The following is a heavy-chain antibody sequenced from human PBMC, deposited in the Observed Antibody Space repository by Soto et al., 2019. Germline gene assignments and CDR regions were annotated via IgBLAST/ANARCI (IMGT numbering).Heavy chain of an antibody. CDR1: GFTFSSYA. D-gene: IGHD6-25*01. CDR3: ARLQRPKTGYYGMDV. CDR2: ISYDGSNK. Sequence: GGSLRLSCAASGFTFSSYAMHWVRQAPGKGLEWVAVISYDGSNKYYADSVKGRFTTSRDNSKNTLYLQMNSLRAEDTAVYYCARLQRPKTGYYGMDVWGQGTTVTVSS. V-gene: IGHV3-30-3*01. J-gene: IGHJ6*02.